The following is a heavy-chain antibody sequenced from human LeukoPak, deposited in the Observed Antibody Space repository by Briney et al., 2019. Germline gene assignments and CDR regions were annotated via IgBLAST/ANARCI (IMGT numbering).Heavy chain of an antibody. CDR3: AGATFGDHPGVYFDY. D-gene: IGHD3-10*01. J-gene: IGHJ4*02. CDR2: IYHSGST. CDR1: GGSISSSNW. Sequence: SETLSFTCAVSGGSISSSNWWSWVRQPPGKGLDWIGEIYHSGSTDYNPSLKSRVTISVDKCKNQFSLKLSSVSAADTAVYYCAGATFGDHPGVYFDYWGQGTLVTVSS. V-gene: IGHV4-4*02.